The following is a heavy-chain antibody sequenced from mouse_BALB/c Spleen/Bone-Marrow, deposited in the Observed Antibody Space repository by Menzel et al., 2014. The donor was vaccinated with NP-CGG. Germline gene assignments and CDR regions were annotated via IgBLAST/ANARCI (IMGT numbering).Heavy chain of an antibody. D-gene: IGHD1-1*01. CDR2: LWSGGST. J-gene: IGHJ3*01. CDR3: ARRGGTTTPFAY. CDR1: GFSLTSYG. V-gene: IGHV2-2*02. Sequence: VQLVESGPGLVQPSQSLSITCTVSGFSLTSYGVHWVRQSPGKGLEWLGVLWSGGSTDYNAAFISRLSISKDNSKSQVFFKMKSLQANDTAIYYCARRGGTTTPFAYWGQGTLVTVSA.